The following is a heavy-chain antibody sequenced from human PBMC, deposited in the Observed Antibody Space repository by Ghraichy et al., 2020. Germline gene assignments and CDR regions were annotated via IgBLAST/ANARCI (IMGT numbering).Heavy chain of an antibody. J-gene: IGHJ4*02. CDR1: GFTFSNYW. CDR3: ARARRHCDITNCYQENDY. V-gene: IGHV3-74*01. Sequence: GGSLRLSCAASGFTFSNYWIHWVRQAPGKGLVWVSRINSDGSLTSYADSVKGRFTISRDNAKNTVYLQMNSLRAEDTAVYFCARARRHCDITNCYQENDYWGQGTLVAVSS. CDR2: INSDGSLT. D-gene: IGHD2-2*01.